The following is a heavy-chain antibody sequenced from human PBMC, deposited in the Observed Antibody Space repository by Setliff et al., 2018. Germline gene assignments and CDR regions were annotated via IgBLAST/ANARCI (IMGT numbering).Heavy chain of an antibody. CDR2: IHYRGTT. CDR3: ARVTGFSYMDV. J-gene: IGHJ6*03. V-gene: IGHV4-39*01. Sequence: SETLSLTCTVSGASISSGTYYWAWIRQPPGKGLEWIGRIHYRGTTYSNASLASRLTISVDTAKNQFSLKLTSVTAADTAVYFCARVTGFSYMDVWGKGTTVTVSS. CDR1: GASISSGTYY. D-gene: IGHD3-3*01.